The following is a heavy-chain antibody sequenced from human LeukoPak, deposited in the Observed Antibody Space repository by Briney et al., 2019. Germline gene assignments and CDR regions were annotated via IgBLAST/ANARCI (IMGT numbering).Heavy chain of an antibody. CDR2: ISAYNGNT. CDR1: GYTFTSYG. CDR3: ARVFLGYDILTSYYMADFDY. Sequence: SGKVSCKASGYTFTSYGISWVRQAPGQGLEWMGWISAYNGNTNYAQKLQGRVTMTTDTSTSTAYMELRSLRSDDTAVYYCARVFLGYDILTSYYMADFDYWGQGTLVTVSS. J-gene: IGHJ4*02. D-gene: IGHD3-9*01. V-gene: IGHV1-18*01.